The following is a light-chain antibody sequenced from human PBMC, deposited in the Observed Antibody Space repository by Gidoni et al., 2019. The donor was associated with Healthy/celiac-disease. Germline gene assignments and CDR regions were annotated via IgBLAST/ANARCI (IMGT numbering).Light chain of an antibody. J-gene: IGKJ4*01. CDR2: AAS. Sequence: DIQLTQSPSFLTASVGDRVTITCSASQRSSSYLAWYQQKPGKAPKLLIYAASTLQSGVPSRFCGRRSGTEFALCIRRLQPEDFATYYCQQLNSFGGGTKVEIK. V-gene: IGKV1-9*01. CDR1: QRSSSY. CDR3: QQLNS.